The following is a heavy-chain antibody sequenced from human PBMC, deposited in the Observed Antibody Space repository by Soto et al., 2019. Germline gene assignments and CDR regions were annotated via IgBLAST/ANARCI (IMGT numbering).Heavy chain of an antibody. D-gene: IGHD6-19*01. V-gene: IGHV3-30*18. CDR1: GFTFSSYG. CDR2: ISYDGSNK. J-gene: IGHJ4*02. CDR3: AKDRLPSSGWPHFDY. Sequence: GGALRLSCSPSGFTFSSYGMHWVRQARGKGLEWVAVISYDGSNKYYADSVKGRFTISRDNSKNTLYLQMNSLRAEDTAVYYCAKDRLPSSGWPHFDYWGQGTLATVSS.